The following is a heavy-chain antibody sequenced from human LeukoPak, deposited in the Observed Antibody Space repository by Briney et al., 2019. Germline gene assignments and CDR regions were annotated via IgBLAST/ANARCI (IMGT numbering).Heavy chain of an antibody. V-gene: IGHV3-7*01. Sequence: GGSLRLSCAASGFTFSSYWMSWVRQAPGKGLEWVANIKQDGSEKYYVDSVKGRFTISRDNAKNSLYLQMNSLRAEDTAVYYCARVRGWHCSGGSCFYFDYWGQGTLVTVPS. J-gene: IGHJ4*02. D-gene: IGHD2-15*01. CDR1: GFTFSSYW. CDR3: ARVRGWHCSGGSCFYFDY. CDR2: IKQDGSEK.